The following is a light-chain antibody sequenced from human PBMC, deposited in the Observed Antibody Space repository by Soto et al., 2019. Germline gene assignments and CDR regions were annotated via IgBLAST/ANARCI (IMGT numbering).Light chain of an antibody. Sequence: ETVMKQSPATLSVSPGERATVSCRASQSVSRNLAWYQQKPGQAPRLLIYGASTRATGIPARFSGSGSGTEFTLTISSLQSEDFAVYYCQQYNNWPRTFGQGTKVEIK. CDR1: QSVSRN. CDR2: GAS. V-gene: IGKV3-15*01. J-gene: IGKJ1*01. CDR3: QQYNNWPRT.